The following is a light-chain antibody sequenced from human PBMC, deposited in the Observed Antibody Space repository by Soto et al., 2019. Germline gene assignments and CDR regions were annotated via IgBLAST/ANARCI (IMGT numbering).Light chain of an antibody. CDR3: AAWDDSLRAVV. V-gene: IGLV1-44*01. Sequence: QSVLTQSPSASGTPGQRVTISCSGSRSNIGTYTVNWYQQLPGTAPTLLIFRNHQRPSGVPDRFSGSKSGTSASLAISGPQSEDDADYYCAAWDDSLRAVVFGGGTKLTVL. J-gene: IGLJ2*01. CDR2: RNH. CDR1: RSNIGTYT.